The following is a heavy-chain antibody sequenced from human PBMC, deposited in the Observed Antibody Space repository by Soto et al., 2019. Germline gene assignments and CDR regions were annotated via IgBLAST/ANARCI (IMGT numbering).Heavy chain of an antibody. J-gene: IGHJ6*02. D-gene: IGHD6-13*01. CDR1: GFTFDDYT. Sequence: EVQLVESGGVVVQPGGSLRLSCAASGFTFDDYTMHWVRQAPGKGLEWVSLISWDGGSTYYADSVKGRFTISRDNSKNSLYLQMNSLRTEATALYYCAKGDSSSWYGAYYYYGMDVWGQGTTVTVSS. CDR2: ISWDGGST. CDR3: AKGDSSSWYGAYYYYGMDV. V-gene: IGHV3-43*01.